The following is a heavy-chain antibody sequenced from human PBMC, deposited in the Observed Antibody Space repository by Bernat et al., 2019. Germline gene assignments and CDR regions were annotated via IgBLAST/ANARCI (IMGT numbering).Heavy chain of an antibody. D-gene: IGHD2-21*01. J-gene: IGHJ4*02. CDR3: ATINFPGY. V-gene: IGHV3-74*01. Sequence: EVQLVEFGGGLVQPGGSLRLSCAASGFRFSDNWMHWVRQAPGEGLVWVSRINNDGSATYYADSVAGRFTISRDNAKNTLYLQMNSLRAEDTAIYYCATINFPGYWGQGALVTVSS. CDR2: INNDGSAT. CDR1: GFRFSDNW.